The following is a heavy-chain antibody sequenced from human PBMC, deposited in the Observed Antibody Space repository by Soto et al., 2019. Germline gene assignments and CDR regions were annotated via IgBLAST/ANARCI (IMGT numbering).Heavy chain of an antibody. D-gene: IGHD7-27*01. V-gene: IGHV1-3*01. CDR2: INVGNGNT. Sequence: GASVKVSCKASGYTFIYNAIHWVRQAPGQRLEWMGWINVGNGNTKYSQRFQGRVTITRDTSASTAYMELSSLRSEDTAVYYCARRWGRNFDYWGQGTLVTVSS. CDR1: GYTFIYNA. CDR3: ARRWGRNFDY. J-gene: IGHJ4*02.